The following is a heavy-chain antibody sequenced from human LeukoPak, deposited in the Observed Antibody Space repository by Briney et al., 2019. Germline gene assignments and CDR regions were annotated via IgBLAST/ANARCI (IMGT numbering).Heavy chain of an antibody. CDR1: GGSFSGYY. V-gene: IGHV4-34*01. CDR2: INHSGST. J-gene: IGHJ4*02. Sequence: PSETLSLTCAVYGGSFSGYYWSWIPQPPGKGLEWIGEINHSGSTNYNPSLKSRVTISVDTSKNQSSLKLSSVTAADTAVYYCARGGRIQLWPQRGGPYDYWGQGTLVTVSS. CDR3: ARGGRIQLWPQRGGPYDY. D-gene: IGHD5-18*01.